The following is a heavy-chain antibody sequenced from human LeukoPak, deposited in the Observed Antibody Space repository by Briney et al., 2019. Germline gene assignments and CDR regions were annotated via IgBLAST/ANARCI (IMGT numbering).Heavy chain of an antibody. V-gene: IGHV3-7*01. D-gene: IGHD3-22*01. Sequence: PGRSLRLSCAASGFTFSSYGMHWVRQAPGKGLEWVANIRKDESVKHYVDSVKGRFTISRDNAKNLLYLQMNSLRVEDTAVYFCARDDNYYDTSGHFFDAFTLWGQGTMVPVFS. CDR2: IRKDESVK. CDR1: GFTFSSYG. CDR3: ARDDNYYDTSGHFFDAFTL. J-gene: IGHJ3*01.